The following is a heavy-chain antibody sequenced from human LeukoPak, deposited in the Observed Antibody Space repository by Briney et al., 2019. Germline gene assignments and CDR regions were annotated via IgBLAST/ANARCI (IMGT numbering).Heavy chain of an antibody. CDR2: ISSSGSTI. V-gene: IGHV3-48*03. D-gene: IGHD2-2*01. J-gene: IGHJ2*01. CDR3: ARPGCSSTSCYHWYFDL. Sequence: GGSLRLSCAASGFTFSSYAMSWVRQAPGKGLEWVSYISSSGSTIYYADSVKGRFTISRDNAKNSLYLQMNSLRAEDTAVYYCARPGCSSTSCYHWYFDLWGRGTLVTVSS. CDR1: GFTFSSYA.